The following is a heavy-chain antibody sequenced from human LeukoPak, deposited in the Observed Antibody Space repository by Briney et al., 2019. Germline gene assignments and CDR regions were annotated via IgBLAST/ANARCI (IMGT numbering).Heavy chain of an antibody. V-gene: IGHV3-9*01. Sequence: PGRSLRLSCAASGFTFDDYAMHWVRQAPGKGLEWVSGISWNSGSIGYADSVKGRFTISRDNAKNSLYLQMNSLRAEDTAVYYCAKDRKSIAARGHFHYWGQGTLVTVSS. CDR2: ISWNSGSI. J-gene: IGHJ4*02. CDR3: AKDRKSIAARGHFHY. D-gene: IGHD6-6*01. CDR1: GFTFDDYA.